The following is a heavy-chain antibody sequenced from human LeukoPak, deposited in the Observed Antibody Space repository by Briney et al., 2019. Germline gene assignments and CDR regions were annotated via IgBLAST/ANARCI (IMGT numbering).Heavy chain of an antibody. V-gene: IGHV4-34*01. CDR2: INYSGST. CDR3: GRDGSRYFSGASCYTY. Sequence: NSSETLSLTCAVYGGSLSGYYWSWIRQPPGRGLEWIGEINYSGSTNYNPSLKSRVTISVDTSKNQFSLKLSSVTAADTAVYYCGRDGSRYFSGASCYTYWGQGTLVTVSS. D-gene: IGHD2-15*01. CDR1: GGSLSGYY. J-gene: IGHJ4*02.